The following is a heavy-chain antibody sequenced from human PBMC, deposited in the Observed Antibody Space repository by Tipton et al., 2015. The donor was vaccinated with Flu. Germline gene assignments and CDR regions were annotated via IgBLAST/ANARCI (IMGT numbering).Heavy chain of an antibody. CDR1: GFTVSSNY. V-gene: IGHV3-53*01. Sequence: SLRLSCAASGFTVSSNYMSWVRQAPGKGLEWVSVIYSGGSTYYADSVKGRFTISRDNSKNTLYLQMNSLRAEDTAVYYCARVRMRWLLFDYWGQGTLVTVSS. D-gene: IGHD4-23*01. CDR3: ARVRMRWLLFDY. J-gene: IGHJ4*02. CDR2: IYSGGST.